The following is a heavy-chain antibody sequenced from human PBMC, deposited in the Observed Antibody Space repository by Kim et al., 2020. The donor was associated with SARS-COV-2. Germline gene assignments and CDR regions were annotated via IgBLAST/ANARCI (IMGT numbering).Heavy chain of an antibody. Sequence: SETLSLTCTVSGGSISSGGYYWSWIRQHPGKGLEWIGYIYYSGSTYYNPSLKSRVTISVDTSKNQFSLKLSSVTAADTAVYYCARDDDYGGKGFDYWGQGTLVTVSS. CDR2: IYYSGST. V-gene: IGHV4-31*03. CDR3: ARDDDYGGKGFDY. CDR1: GGSISSGGYY. D-gene: IGHD4-17*01. J-gene: IGHJ4*02.